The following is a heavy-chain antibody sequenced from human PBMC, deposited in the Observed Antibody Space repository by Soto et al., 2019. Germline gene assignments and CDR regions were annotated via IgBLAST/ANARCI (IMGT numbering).Heavy chain of an antibody. CDR3: ARQSPTPGYYYFSYGMDV. V-gene: IGHV5-51*01. CDR2: IYPGDSDT. Sequence: GESLKISCKASGYIFTLYWIGWVRQMPGKGLEWMGIIYPGDSDTRYSPSFQGQVTISADKSISTASLQWSSLKASDTAVYYCARQSPTPGYYYFSYGMDVWGQGTKGTAP. J-gene: IGHJ6*02. D-gene: IGHD4-17*01. CDR1: GYIFTLYW.